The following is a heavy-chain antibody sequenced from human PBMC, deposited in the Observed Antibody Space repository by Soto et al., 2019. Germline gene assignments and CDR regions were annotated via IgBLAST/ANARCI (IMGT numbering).Heavy chain of an antibody. CDR3: ARGGAVAGAFDI. D-gene: IGHD6-19*01. CDR2: ISSSSSYI. CDR1: GFTFSSYS. Sequence: ESGGGLVKPGGSLRLSCAASGFTFSSYSMNWVRQAPGKGLEWVSSISSSSSYIYYADSVKGRFTISRDNAKNSLYLQMNSLRAEDTAVYYCARGGAVAGAFDIWGQGTMVTVSS. V-gene: IGHV3-21*01. J-gene: IGHJ3*02.